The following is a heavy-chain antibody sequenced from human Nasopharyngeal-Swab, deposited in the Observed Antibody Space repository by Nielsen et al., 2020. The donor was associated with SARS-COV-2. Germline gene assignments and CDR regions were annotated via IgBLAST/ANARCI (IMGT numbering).Heavy chain of an antibody. CDR3: TRGGFSHSMDV. CDR2: IDVGGIST. V-gene: IGHV3-74*01. D-gene: IGHD3-10*01. J-gene: IGHJ6*02. Sequence: PGKGLVWVSHIDVGGISTNYADPVQGRFTISRDNAKNTLSLQMNSPRDEDSAIYYCTRGGFSHSMDVWGQGTTVTVSS.